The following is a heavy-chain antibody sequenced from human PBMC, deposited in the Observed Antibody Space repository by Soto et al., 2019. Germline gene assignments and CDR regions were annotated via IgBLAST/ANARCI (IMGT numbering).Heavy chain of an antibody. J-gene: IGHJ6*02. Sequence: QVQLVESGGGVVQPGRSLRLSCAASGFTFSSYGMHWVRQAPGKGREWVAVISYDGSNKYYADSVKGRFTISRDNSKNTLYLQMNSLRAEDTAVYYCAKVKWELLHHYYYGMDVWGQGTTVTVSS. CDR3: AKVKWELLHHYYYGMDV. CDR1: GFTFSSYG. CDR2: ISYDGSNK. V-gene: IGHV3-30*18. D-gene: IGHD1-26*01.